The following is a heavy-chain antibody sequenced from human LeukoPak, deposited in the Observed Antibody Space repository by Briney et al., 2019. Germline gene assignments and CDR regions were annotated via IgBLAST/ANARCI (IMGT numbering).Heavy chain of an antibody. D-gene: IGHD3-10*01. CDR2: IKQDGSEK. V-gene: IGHV3-7*01. Sequence: GGSLRLSCAASGFTFSNYWMRWVRQAPGKGLEWVANIKQDGSEKYYVDSVKGRFTISRDNAKNSVYLQMNSLRGEDTAVYYCASTGSGWGQGTLVTVSS. J-gene: IGHJ4*02. CDR1: GFTFSNYW. CDR3: ASTGSG.